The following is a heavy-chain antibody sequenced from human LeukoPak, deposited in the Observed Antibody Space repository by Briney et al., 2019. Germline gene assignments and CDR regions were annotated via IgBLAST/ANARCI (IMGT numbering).Heavy chain of an antibody. V-gene: IGHV3-9*01. CDR2: LSWNSGSM. CDR3: AKGTPYYYDSSGYYYVRSWYFDL. J-gene: IGHJ2*01. D-gene: IGHD3-22*01. CDR1: GFTIDDYA. Sequence: GGSLRLSCAASGFTIDDYAMHWVRRAPGKGLEWVSGLSWNSGSMGNADSVKGRFTISRDNAKNSLYLQMNSLRAEDTALYYCAKGTPYYYDSSGYYYVRSWYFDLWGRGTLVTASS.